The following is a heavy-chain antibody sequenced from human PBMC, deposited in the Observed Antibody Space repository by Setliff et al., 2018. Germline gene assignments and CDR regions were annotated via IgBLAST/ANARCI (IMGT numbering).Heavy chain of an antibody. Sequence: SETLSLTCNVSGASISRTSYYWGWIRQSPGKGVEWIASVSFSGSTYYNSALKSRATIFAHTSKNHFSLKVNSVTAADTALYYCARSPSSGAYWNPRPFYSDYWGQGTLVTVSS. V-gene: IGHV4-39*02. CDR2: VSFSGST. J-gene: IGHJ4*02. D-gene: IGHD1-26*01. CDR1: GASISRTSYY. CDR3: ARSPSSGAYWNPRPFYSDY.